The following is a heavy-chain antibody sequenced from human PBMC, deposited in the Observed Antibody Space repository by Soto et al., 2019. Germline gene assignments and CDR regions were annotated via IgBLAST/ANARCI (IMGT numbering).Heavy chain of an antibody. CDR3: ATESARQQLAYEFDY. CDR2: TYYRSKWYN. Sequence: QVQLQQSGPGLVKPSQTLSLTCAISGDSVSSNGIAWNWIRQSPSRGLEWLGRTYYRSKWYNDYARSVKSRITINPDTSTNQFSLQLNSVNPEDTAVYSCATESARQQLAYEFDYWGQGTLVTVSS. J-gene: IGHJ4*02. V-gene: IGHV6-1*01. D-gene: IGHD6-13*01. CDR1: GDSVSSNGIA.